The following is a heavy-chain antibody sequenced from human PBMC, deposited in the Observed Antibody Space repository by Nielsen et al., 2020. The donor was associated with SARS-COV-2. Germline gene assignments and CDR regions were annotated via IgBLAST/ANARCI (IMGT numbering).Heavy chain of an antibody. J-gene: IGHJ3*02. CDR3: ARSSGSAFDI. D-gene: IGHD6-19*01. CDR2: ISYDGSNK. CDR1: GFTFSSYA. V-gene: IGHV3-30*04. Sequence: GSLKISCAASGFTFSSYAMHWVRQAPGKGLEWVAVISYDGSNKYYADSVKGRFTISRDNSKNTLYLQMNSLRAEDTAVYYCARSSGSAFDIWGQGTMVTVSS.